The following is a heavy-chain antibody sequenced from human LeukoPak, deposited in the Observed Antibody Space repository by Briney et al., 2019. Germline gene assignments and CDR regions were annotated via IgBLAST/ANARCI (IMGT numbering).Heavy chain of an antibody. CDR3: ATKGGRGYYYYYMDV. J-gene: IGHJ6*03. CDR2: ISGSGGST. CDR1: GFTFSSYA. V-gene: IGHV3-23*01. Sequence: GGSLRLSCAASGFTFSSYAMSWVRQAPGKGLEWVSAISGSGGSTYYADSVKGRFTISRDNSKNTLYLQMNSLRAEDTAVYYCATKGGRGYYYYYMDVWGKGTTVTVSS. D-gene: IGHD1-1*01.